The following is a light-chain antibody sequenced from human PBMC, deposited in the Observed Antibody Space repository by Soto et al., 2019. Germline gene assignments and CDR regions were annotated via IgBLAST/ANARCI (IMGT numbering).Light chain of an antibody. Sequence: DIQMTQSPSSLSSSVGDRVTITWRASQSISISLNWYQLKPGNAPNLLMYGASYLKSGVPTRFSGSGSGTDFTLTISSLQPEDLATSYSQQLNTFPLTVGAGTQLDIK. J-gene: IGKJ4*01. CDR1: QSISIS. V-gene: IGKV1-39*01. CDR3: QQLNTFPLT. CDR2: GAS.